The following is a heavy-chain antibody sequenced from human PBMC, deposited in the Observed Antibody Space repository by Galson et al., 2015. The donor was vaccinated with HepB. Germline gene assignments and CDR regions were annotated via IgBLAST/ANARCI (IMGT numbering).Heavy chain of an antibody. CDR3: ASPGAPPDGYNPHYFDY. J-gene: IGHJ4*02. D-gene: IGHD5-24*01. CDR2: IKQDGSEK. V-gene: IGHV3-7*03. CDR1: GFTFSSYW. Sequence: SLRLSCAASGFTFSSYWMSWVRQAPGKGLEWVANIKQDGSEKYYVDSVKGRFTISRGNAKNSLYLQMNSLRAEDTAVYYCASPGAPPDGYNPHYFDYWGQGTLVTVSS.